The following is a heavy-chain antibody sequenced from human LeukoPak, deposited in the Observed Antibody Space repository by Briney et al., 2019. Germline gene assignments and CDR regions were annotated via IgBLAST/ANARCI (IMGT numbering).Heavy chain of an antibody. CDR1: GFTFSSYA. D-gene: IGHD2-2*01. CDR3: AKGDCSSTSRSLGY. J-gene: IGHJ4*02. V-gene: IGHV3-23*01. CDR2: ISGSGGST. Sequence: GGSLGLSCAASGFTFSSYAVTWARQAPGEGLGWVSSISGSGGSTYYAASVKGRFTISRDNSKNTLFLQLNSLRAEETAVYYCAKGDCSSTSRSLGYWGQGTLVTVSS.